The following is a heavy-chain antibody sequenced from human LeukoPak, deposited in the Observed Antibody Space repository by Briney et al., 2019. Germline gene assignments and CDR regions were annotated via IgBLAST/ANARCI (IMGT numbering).Heavy chain of an antibody. CDR1: GGSISSGSYY. CDR3: AGAGR. CDR2: IYTSGST. J-gene: IGHJ6*04. Sequence: SETLSLTCTVSGGSISSGSYYWSWIRQPAGKGLEWIGRIYTSGSTNYNPSLKSRVTMSVDTSKNQFSLKLSSVTAADTAVYYCAGAGRWGKGTTVTISS. D-gene: IGHD4/OR15-4a*01. V-gene: IGHV4-61*02.